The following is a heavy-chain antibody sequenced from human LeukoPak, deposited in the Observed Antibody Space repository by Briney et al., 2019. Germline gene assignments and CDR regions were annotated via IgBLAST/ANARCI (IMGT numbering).Heavy chain of an antibody. CDR3: ARHLDPYYFDY. V-gene: IGHV1-2*02. J-gene: IGHJ4*02. Sequence: ASVKVSCKASGYTFTGFYIHWVRQAPGQGLEWMGWINPNSGGTKYAQRFQGRVTMTRDTSISTAYMELNSLRSDDTAVYYCARHLDPYYFDYWGQGTLVTVSS. CDR2: INPNSGGT. CDR1: GYTFTGFY.